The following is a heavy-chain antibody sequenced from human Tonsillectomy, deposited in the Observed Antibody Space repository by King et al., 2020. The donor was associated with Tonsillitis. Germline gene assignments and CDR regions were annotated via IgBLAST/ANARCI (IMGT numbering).Heavy chain of an antibody. J-gene: IGHJ6*03. D-gene: IGHD1-1*01. CDR1: GFTFSVKG. CDR2: IWYDGSSE. Sequence: VQLVESGGGVVQPGRSLRLSCAASGFTFSVKGMHWVRQAPGKGLEWVAFIWYDGSSEYYADSVKGRFTISRDNSKNTLYLQMNSLTAEDTAIYYCARDRTINHYMDVWGKGTTVTVSS. CDR3: ARDRTINHYMDV. V-gene: IGHV3-33*01.